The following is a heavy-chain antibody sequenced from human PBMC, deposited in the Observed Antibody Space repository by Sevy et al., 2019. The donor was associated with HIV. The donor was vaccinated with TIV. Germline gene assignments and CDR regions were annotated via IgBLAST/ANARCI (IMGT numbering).Heavy chain of an antibody. J-gene: IGHJ4*02. CDR2: INQEGSEK. CDR1: GFTFSNYW. CDR3: AREQITGSKHYYFDS. Sequence: GGSLRLSCAASGFTFSNYWMSWVRQAPGKGLECVANINQEGSEKYYLDSVKGRFIVSRDNAKNSLYLQMNSLRAEDSAVYYCAREQITGSKHYYFDSWGQGTLVTVSS. D-gene: IGHD1-7*01. V-gene: IGHV3-7*01.